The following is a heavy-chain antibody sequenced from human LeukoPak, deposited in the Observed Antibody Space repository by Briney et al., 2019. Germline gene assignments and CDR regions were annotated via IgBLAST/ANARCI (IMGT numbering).Heavy chain of an antibody. CDR3: VSGSSASLDY. V-gene: IGHV1-24*01. Sequence: GSSVKVSCKASGGTFSSYAISWVRQAPGKGLEWMGGFDSEDGETIYAQKFQGRVTMTEDTSTDTAYMELSSLRSEDTAVYYCVSGSSASLDYWGQGTLVTVSS. D-gene: IGHD1-26*01. J-gene: IGHJ4*02. CDR2: FDSEDGET. CDR1: GGTFSSYA.